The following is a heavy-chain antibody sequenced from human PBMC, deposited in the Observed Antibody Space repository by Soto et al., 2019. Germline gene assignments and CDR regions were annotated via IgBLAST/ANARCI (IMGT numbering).Heavy chain of an antibody. CDR1: GGSFSGYQ. D-gene: IGHD3-10*01. J-gene: IGHJ6*03. CDR2: INDSGDN. CDR3: ARGLILWFGELARRGGYYYYMDV. Sequence: QVQLQQWGAGLLKPSETLSLTCAVYGGSFSGYQWSWIRQTPGKGLEWIGGINDSGDNNYNPSLKSGVTILVDSPKTQISLRLSSVTAADTAVYYCARGLILWFGELARRGGYYYYMDVWGKGTTVTVSS. V-gene: IGHV4-34*01.